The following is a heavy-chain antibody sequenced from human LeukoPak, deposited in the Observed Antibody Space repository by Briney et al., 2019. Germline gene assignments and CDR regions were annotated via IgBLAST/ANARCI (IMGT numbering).Heavy chain of an antibody. J-gene: IGHJ4*02. CDR2: ISGSDGNT. Sequence: GGSLRLSCAASGFTFSSYAMSWVRQAPGKGMEWVSAISGSDGNTYYADSVKGRFTISRGNSKNTLYLQMNSLTAEDTAIYYCAKATGTLGNWGQGTLVTVSS. CDR1: GFTFSSYA. CDR3: AKATGTLGN. D-gene: IGHD1-1*01. V-gene: IGHV3-23*01.